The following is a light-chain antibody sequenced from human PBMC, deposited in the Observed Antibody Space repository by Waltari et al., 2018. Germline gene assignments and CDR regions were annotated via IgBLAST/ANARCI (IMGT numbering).Light chain of an antibody. CDR1: NNDVATYDL. V-gene: IGLV2-23*01. J-gene: IGLJ2*01. Sequence: QSALTQPASMSASPGQSITIPCTATNNDVATYDLVSWYQQHPGNAPKLLIFQGTKRPSEVSSRFSGSKSADTASLTISGLQPEDEAYYYCCSYAGTWLFGGGTKLTVL. CDR2: QGT. CDR3: CSYAGTWL.